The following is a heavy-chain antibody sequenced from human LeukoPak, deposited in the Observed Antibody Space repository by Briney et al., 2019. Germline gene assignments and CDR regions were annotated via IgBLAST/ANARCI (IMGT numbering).Heavy chain of an antibody. CDR3: AIDFVLGQPLVALDP. D-gene: IGHD2-2*01. V-gene: IGHV3-7*01. Sequence: GGSLRLSCTASGFTFSSYWMNWVRQAPGKGLEWVARMKYDGSVESYADSVRGRFTISRDNAKNSLYLQMNSLISEDTAVYYCAIDFVLGQPLVALDPWGQGTLVTVSS. CDR1: GFTFSSYW. CDR2: MKYDGSVE. J-gene: IGHJ5*02.